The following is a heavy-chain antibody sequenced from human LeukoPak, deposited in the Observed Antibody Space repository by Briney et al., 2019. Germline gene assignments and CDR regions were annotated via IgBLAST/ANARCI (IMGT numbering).Heavy chain of an antibody. V-gene: IGHV3-30*07. CDR3: ARSSGSN. CDR2: ISYDGTNK. Sequence: GGSLRLSCAASGFTFSTYAIHWVRQAPGKGLEWVAVISYDGTNKNYADSVKGRFTISRDNSKNTLYLQLNSLRAEDTAVYYCARSSGSNWGQGTLVTVSS. D-gene: IGHD3-10*01. CDR1: GFTFSTYA. J-gene: IGHJ4*02.